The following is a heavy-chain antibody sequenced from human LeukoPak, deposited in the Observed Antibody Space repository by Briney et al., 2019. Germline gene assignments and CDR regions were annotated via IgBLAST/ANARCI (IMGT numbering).Heavy chain of an antibody. Sequence: GGSLRLSCAASRFTFRSYGMHWVRQAPGKGLEWVAVIWYDGSEKYYADSVKGRFTVSRDNSKNMLYLQMDSLRAEDTAVYYCARDPGVRWLVGFDYWGQGTLVTVSS. J-gene: IGHJ4*02. V-gene: IGHV3-33*04. CDR1: RFTFRSYG. D-gene: IGHD6-19*01. CDR3: ARDPGVRWLVGFDY. CDR2: IWYDGSEK.